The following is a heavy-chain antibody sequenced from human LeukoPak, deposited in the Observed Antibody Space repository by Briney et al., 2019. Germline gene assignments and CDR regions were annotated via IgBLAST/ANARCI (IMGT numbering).Heavy chain of an antibody. J-gene: IGHJ4*02. Sequence: WAVCLSCVASGFSFSRYAMLWVRQAPGRGLAWVSSISGSGGSQYFAESVQGWINISRDNSKHTLYLQMISPRAEDTAVYYCAKIPHYDFWSGYYYLDHWGQGTLVTVSS. V-gene: IGHV3-23*01. CDR3: AKIPHYDFWSGYYYLDH. CDR2: ISGSGGSQ. D-gene: IGHD3-3*01. CDR1: GFSFSRYA.